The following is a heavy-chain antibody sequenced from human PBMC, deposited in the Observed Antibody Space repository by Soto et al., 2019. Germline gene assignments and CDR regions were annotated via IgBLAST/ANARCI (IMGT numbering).Heavy chain of an antibody. CDR1: GYTFIGYS. Sequence: SVKDSCKASGYTFIGYSIHWVRQAPGQGLEWMGRINPNSGETNFSQTFRGRVTMTTDTSISTAFMELSRLTSDDTAVYYCARGGLYSYPYWGQGTLVTVSS. CDR3: ARGGLYSYPY. J-gene: IGHJ4*02. CDR2: INPNSGET. V-gene: IGHV1-2*02. D-gene: IGHD3-16*02.